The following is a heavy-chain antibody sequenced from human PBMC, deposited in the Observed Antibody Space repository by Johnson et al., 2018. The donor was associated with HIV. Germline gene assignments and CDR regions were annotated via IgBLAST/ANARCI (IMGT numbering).Heavy chain of an antibody. J-gene: IGHJ3*02. CDR1: GFTFSSYG. CDR3: ATGSPTVTTNAFDI. V-gene: IGHV3-33*01. CDR2: IWYDGSNK. D-gene: IGHD4-17*01. Sequence: QVQLVESGGGVVQPGRSLRLSCAASGFTFSSYGMHWVRQAPGKGLEWVAVIWYDGSNKYYADSVKGRFTISRDNSKNTLYLQMNSLRAEDTAVYYCATGSPTVTTNAFDIWGQGTMVTVSS.